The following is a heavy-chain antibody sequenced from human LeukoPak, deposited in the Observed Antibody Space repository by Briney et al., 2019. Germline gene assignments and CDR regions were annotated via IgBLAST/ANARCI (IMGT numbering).Heavy chain of an antibody. CDR2: IIPILGIA. CDR1: GGTFSSYA. CDR3: XXXLGIAARRDY. Sequence: SVKVSCKASGGTFSSYAISWVRQAPGQGLEWMGRIIPILGIANYAQKFQGRVTITADKSTSTAYMELSSLRSEDTAVYYCXXXLGIAARRDYWGQGTLVTVSS. J-gene: IGHJ4*02. V-gene: IGHV1-69*04. D-gene: IGHD6-6*01.